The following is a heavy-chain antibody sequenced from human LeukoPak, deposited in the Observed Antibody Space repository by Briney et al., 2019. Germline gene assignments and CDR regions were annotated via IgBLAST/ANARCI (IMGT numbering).Heavy chain of an antibody. CDR1: GYSFTSYW. CDR2: IYPGDSDT. J-gene: IGHJ6*03. V-gene: IGHV5-51*01. Sequence: GESLRISCKGSGYSFTSYWIGWVRQMPGKGLEWMGIIYPGDSDTRYSPSFQGQVTISADKSISTAYLQWSSLKASDTAMYYCARQRTARIQLWLRGHYYYYMDVWGKGTTVTVSS. D-gene: IGHD5-18*01. CDR3: ARQRTARIQLWLRGHYYYYMDV.